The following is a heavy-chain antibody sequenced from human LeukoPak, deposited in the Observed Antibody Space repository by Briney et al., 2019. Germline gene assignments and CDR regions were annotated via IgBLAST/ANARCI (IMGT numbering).Heavy chain of an antibody. CDR3: ARMYGPAAGIDY. D-gene: IGHD6-13*01. CDR2: FYPGDSET. CDR1: GYSFTSYW. J-gene: IGHJ4*02. V-gene: IGHV5-51*01. Sequence: GESLKISCKGSGYSFTSYWIGWVRQMPGKGLEWMGSFYPGDSETRYSPSFQGQVTISADKSIDTAYLQWSSLKASDTAMYYWARMYGPAAGIDYWGQGALVTVSS.